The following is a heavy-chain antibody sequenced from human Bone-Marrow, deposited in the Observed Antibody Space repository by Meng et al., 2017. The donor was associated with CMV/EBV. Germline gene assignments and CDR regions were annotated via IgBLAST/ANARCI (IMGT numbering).Heavy chain of an antibody. J-gene: IGHJ4*02. CDR1: GYTLTGYY. Sequence: ASVKVSCKASGYTLTGYYMHWVRQAPGQGLEWMGIINPSGGSTSYAQKFQGRVTMTRDTSTSTVYMELSSLRSEDTAVYYCARDPNPLMPKQEHFQYWGQGTLVTVSS. V-gene: IGHV1-46*01. CDR2: INPSGGST. D-gene: IGHD2-2*01. CDR3: ARDPNPLMPKQEHFQY.